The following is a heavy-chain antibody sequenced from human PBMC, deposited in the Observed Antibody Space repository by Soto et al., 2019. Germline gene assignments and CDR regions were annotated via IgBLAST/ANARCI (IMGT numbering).Heavy chain of an antibody. J-gene: IGHJ4*02. CDR3: VRYCSSTLCNGVATRTFDY. CDR2: ISSSGNTV. D-gene: IGHD2-2*01. CDR1: RFTFSTYE. V-gene: IGHV3-48*03. Sequence: GGSLRLSCAASRFTFSTYEMIWVRQAPGKGLEWVSYISSSGNTVYYADSVKGRLTVSRDNTRNSLYLQMNSLRDEDTALYYCVRYCSSTLCNGVATRTFDYWGQGTLVTVSS.